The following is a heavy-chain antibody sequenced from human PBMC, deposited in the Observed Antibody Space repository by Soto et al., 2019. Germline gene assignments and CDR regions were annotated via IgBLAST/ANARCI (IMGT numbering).Heavy chain of an antibody. CDR2: IYYSGST. J-gene: IGHJ4*02. D-gene: IGHD3-9*01. Sequence: SETLSLTRTVPCGSISSNYYYWGWIRQPPGNVLEWIGSIYYSGSTYYNPSLKSRVTISVDTSKNQFSLKLSSVTAADTAVYYCASTYYDILTGYENWGQGTLVTVSS. V-gene: IGHV4-39*01. CDR3: ASTYYDILTGYEN. CDR1: CGSISSNYYY.